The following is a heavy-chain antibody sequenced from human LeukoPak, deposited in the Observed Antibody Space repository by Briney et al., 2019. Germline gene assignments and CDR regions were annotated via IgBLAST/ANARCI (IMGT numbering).Heavy chain of an antibody. CDR2: IHPSGSS. V-gene: IGHV4-34*01. Sequence: SETLSLTCAVYGGPFTGYYYSWIRQPPGKGLEWVGEIHPSGSSNYNPSLESRVTISVDTSKNQFSLRMTSVTAADTAFYYCARGIGCSKAGDHWGQGTLIIVPS. CDR1: GGPFTGYY. J-gene: IGHJ4*02. D-gene: IGHD2-15*01. CDR3: ARGIGCSKAGDH.